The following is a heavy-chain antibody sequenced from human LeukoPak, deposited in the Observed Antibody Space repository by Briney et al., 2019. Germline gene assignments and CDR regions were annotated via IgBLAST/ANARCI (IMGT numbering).Heavy chain of an antibody. Sequence: PSETLSLTCTVSGGSISGGDYNWGWIRQSPGKGLEWIGYMYYTGITFYNPSLTSRVAISVDMSKDQFSRKLSSVTAADTAVYYCARRRTMIVVVPNAFDIWGQGTMVTVSS. CDR1: GGSISGGDYN. J-gene: IGHJ3*02. V-gene: IGHV4-30-4*08. CDR3: ARRRTMIVVVPNAFDI. D-gene: IGHD3-22*01. CDR2: MYYTGIT.